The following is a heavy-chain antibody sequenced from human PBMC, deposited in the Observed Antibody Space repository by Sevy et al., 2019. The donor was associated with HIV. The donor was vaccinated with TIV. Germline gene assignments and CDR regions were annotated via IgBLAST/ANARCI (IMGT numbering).Heavy chain of an antibody. CDR3: AKTPMTEAAPYFDF. V-gene: IGHV3-9*01. Sequence: GGSLRLSCAGSGFTFEDYALHWVRQAPGQGLEWVAGINWNSGSPDYADSVKGRFTSSRDDAKNSLYLQMDTLRTEDTALYYCAKTPMTEAAPYFDFWGQGTLVTVSS. D-gene: IGHD6-19*01. CDR1: GFTFEDYA. J-gene: IGHJ4*02. CDR2: INWNSGSP.